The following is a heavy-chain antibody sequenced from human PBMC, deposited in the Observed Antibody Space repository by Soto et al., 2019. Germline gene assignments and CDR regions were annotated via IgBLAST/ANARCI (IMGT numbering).Heavy chain of an antibody. V-gene: IGHV3-53*01. J-gene: IGHJ4*02. D-gene: IGHD6-13*01. Sequence: GGSLRLSCAVSGITVSINYMTWVRQAPGKGLEWVSIIYGPNKTDYADSVKGRVTISRDSSKNTVYLQMNYLTPEDTAVYYCARGGGRAAPGAIDYWGQGTLVTVSS. CDR1: GITVSINY. CDR2: IYGPNKT. CDR3: ARGGGRAAPGAIDY.